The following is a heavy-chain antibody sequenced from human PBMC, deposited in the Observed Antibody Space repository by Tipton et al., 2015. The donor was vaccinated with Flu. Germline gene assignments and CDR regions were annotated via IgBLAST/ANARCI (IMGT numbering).Heavy chain of an antibody. CDR3: ASPGYSGNGWNYFDY. Sequence: TLSLTCTVSGGSISSSSYYWGWIRQPPGKGLEWIASIYYSGSTYYNPSLRSRVTISIDTSKNQFSLRLSSVTAADTAVYVCASPGYSGNGWNYFDYWGQGTLVTVSS. CDR2: IYYSGST. V-gene: IGHV4-39*07. CDR1: GGSISSSSYY. D-gene: IGHD5-12*01. J-gene: IGHJ4*02.